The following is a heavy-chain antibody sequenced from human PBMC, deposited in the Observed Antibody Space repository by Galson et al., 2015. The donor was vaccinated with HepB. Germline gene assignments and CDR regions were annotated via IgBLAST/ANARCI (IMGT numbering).Heavy chain of an antibody. CDR2: ISAYNGNT. D-gene: IGHD2-2*01. CDR3: ARSDPGLIVVVPAAYYYYGMDV. CDR1: GYTFTSYG. Sequence: VKVSCKASGYTFTSYGISWVRQAPGQGLEWMGWISAYNGNTNYAQKLQGRVTMTTDTSTSTAYLELRSLRSDDTAVYYCARSDPGLIVVVPAAYYYYGMDVWGQGTTVTVSS. V-gene: IGHV1-18*01. J-gene: IGHJ6*02.